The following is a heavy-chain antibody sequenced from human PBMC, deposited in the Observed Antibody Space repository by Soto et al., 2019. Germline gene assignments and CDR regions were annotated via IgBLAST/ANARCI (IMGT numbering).Heavy chain of an antibody. V-gene: IGHV4-4*07. CDR1: GGSLNNYN. J-gene: IGHJ3*01. Sequence: PSETLSLTCTVSGGSLNNYNWNWNRQSAGTGLEWIGRIYSSGKTYYNPSLKSRVTLSLDMLNNQISLKVTSVTAADTAMYYCARERTYQMFGDDALDFWGLGTMVTVSS. CDR2: IYSSGKT. CDR3: ARERTYQMFGDDALDF. D-gene: IGHD2-2*01.